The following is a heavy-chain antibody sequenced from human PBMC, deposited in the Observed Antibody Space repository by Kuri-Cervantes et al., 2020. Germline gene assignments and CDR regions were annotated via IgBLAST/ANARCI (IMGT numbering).Heavy chain of an antibody. CDR1: GGSISNYY. CDR3: ARDRFYFYDSSGYYGDAFDF. V-gene: IGHV4-59*12. D-gene: IGHD3-22*01. CDR2: IDYSGST. Sequence: SETLSLTCTVSGGSISNYYWSWIRQSPGKGLYWIGYIDYSGSTNYNPSLKSRVTISVGTSKNQFSLKLSSVTAEDTAVYYCARDRFYFYDSSGYYGDAFDFWGQGTVVTVSS. J-gene: IGHJ3*01.